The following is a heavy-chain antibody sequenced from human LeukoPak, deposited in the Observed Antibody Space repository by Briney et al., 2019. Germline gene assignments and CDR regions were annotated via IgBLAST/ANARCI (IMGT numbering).Heavy chain of an antibody. V-gene: IGHV3-20*04. Sequence: GGSLRLSCAASGFTFDDHGMTWVRQVPGKGLEWVSGINWNGGSTDYADSVKGRFAVSRDNAKNSLYLQMNSLRPEDTALYYCSTDPRLLMYWGHGTLVTVSS. CDR2: INWNGGST. D-gene: IGHD2-8*01. CDR3: STDPRLLMY. CDR1: GFTFDDHG. J-gene: IGHJ4*01.